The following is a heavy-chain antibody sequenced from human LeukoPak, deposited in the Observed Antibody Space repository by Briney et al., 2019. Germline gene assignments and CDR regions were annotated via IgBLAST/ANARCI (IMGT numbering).Heavy chain of an antibody. V-gene: IGHV4-59*01. Sequence: SETLSLTCTVSGGSISSYYWNWIRQPPGKGLEWIGYIYYSGSTNYNPSLKSRITISVDASKNQFSLKLSSVTAANTAVYFCARAERSGIYSYYFDYWGQGVLVTVSS. CDR3: ARAERSGIYSYYFDY. CDR2: IYYSGST. J-gene: IGHJ4*02. CDR1: GGSISSYY. D-gene: IGHD1-26*01.